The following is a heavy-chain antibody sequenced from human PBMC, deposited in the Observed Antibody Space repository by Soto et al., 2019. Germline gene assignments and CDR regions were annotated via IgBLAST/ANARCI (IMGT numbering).Heavy chain of an antibody. V-gene: IGHV1-69*13. CDR1: GGTFSSYA. D-gene: IGHD3-10*01. Sequence: ASVQVSCKASGGTFSSYAISWVRQAPGQGLEWMGGIIPIFGTANYAQKFQGRVTVTADESTSTAYMELSSLRSEDTAVYYCARSPRSMASTRIYYFDYWGQGTLVTVSS. J-gene: IGHJ4*02. CDR2: IIPIFGTA. CDR3: ARSPRSMASTRIYYFDY.